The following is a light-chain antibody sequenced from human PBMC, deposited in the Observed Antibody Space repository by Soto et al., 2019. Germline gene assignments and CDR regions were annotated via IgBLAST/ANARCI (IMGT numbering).Light chain of an antibody. J-gene: IGKJ3*01. CDR2: AAS. CDR1: QGISNY. CDR3: HKYNSAPRT. Sequence: DIQMTQSPSSLSASVGDRVTITCRASQGISNYLAWYQQKPGKVPKLLIYAASTLQSGVPSRFSGSGSGTDFTLTISSLQPEDVATDYCHKYNSAPRTFGPRTKVDIK. V-gene: IGKV1-27*01.